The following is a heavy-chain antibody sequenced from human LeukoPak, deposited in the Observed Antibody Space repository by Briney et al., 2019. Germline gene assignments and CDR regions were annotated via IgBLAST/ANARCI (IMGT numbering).Heavy chain of an antibody. D-gene: IGHD3-22*01. CDR3: ASPRSSGFPAAFDI. J-gene: IGHJ3*02. V-gene: IGHV4-39*07. CDR2: IYYSGST. Sequence: ASETLSLTCTVSGGSISSSSYYWGWIRQSPGKGLEWIGSIYYSGSTYYNPSLKSRVTISVDTSKNQFSLKLSSVTAADTAVYYCASPRSSGFPAAFDIWGQGTMVTVSS. CDR1: GGSISSSSYY.